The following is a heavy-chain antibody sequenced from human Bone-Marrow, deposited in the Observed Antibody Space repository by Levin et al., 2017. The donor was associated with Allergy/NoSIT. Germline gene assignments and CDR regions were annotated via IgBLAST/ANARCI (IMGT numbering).Heavy chain of an antibody. V-gene: IGHV4-61*02. Sequence: SQTLSLTCTVSAGSISSGSYYWSWIRQPAGKGLEWIGRIYSTGSTNYHPSLKSRVTISVDTSKNQVALKLTSVTAADTAVYYCAREVRPHYDVVTGARGGVDDWGQGTLVTVSS. CDR1: AGSISSGSYY. CDR2: IYSTGST. J-gene: IGHJ1*01. CDR3: AREVRPHYDVVTGARGGVDD. D-gene: IGHD3-9*01.